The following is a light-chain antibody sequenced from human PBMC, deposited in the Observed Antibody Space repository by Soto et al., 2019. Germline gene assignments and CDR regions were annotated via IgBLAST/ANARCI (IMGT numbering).Light chain of an antibody. Sequence: DIQMTQSPSALSASVGDRVTITCRASQYISNWVAWYQQKPGKAPKLLIYDGSTLESGVPSRFSGSVSETLFTLTINSLQPEDFGTYFCQQYNSYSPTFGQGTKVDIK. CDR1: QYISNW. CDR2: DGS. CDR3: QQYNSYSPT. J-gene: IGKJ1*01. V-gene: IGKV1-5*01.